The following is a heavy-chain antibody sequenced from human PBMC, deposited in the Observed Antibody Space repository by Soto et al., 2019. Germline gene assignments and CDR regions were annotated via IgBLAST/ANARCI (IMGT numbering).Heavy chain of an antibody. CDR2: IYHTGST. Sequence: PSETLPLTCSVSGGSISTVGHYWTWIRQPPGKGLEWIGSIYHTGSTYYSKSLRSRLTMSVDTSKSQFSLRLSSVTAADTAVYYCARATGTLRSRNCDYWGQGSLVTVSS. CDR3: ARATGTLRSRNCDY. D-gene: IGHD1-1*01. V-gene: IGHV4-31*03. J-gene: IGHJ4*02. CDR1: GGSISTVGHY.